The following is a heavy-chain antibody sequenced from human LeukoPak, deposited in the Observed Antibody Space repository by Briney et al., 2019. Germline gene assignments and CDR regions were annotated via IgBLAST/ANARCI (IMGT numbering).Heavy chain of an antibody. CDR2: INPNSGGT. J-gene: IGHJ6*03. Sequence: GASVKVSCKASGYTFTGYYMHWVRQAPGQGLEWMGWINPNSGGTNYAQKFQGRVTMTRDTSISTAYMELSRLRSDDTAVYYCARVKQQLVKHPQVSYYYYYMDVWGKGTTVTISS. CDR1: GYTFTGYY. V-gene: IGHV1-2*02. CDR3: ARVKQQLVKHPQVSYYYYYMDV. D-gene: IGHD6-13*01.